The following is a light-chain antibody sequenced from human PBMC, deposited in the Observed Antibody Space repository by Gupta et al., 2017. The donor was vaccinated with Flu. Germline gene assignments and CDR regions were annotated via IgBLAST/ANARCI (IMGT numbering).Light chain of an antibody. CDR2: GAS. CDR3: QQSYSTPLT. CDR1: QRSRNY. J-gene: IGKJ3*01. Sequence: GEKLTTTCRVRQRSRNYLNWYQKKPGKAPKLLIYGASRVPIGVPTSLSGSGSGKNSTLPIRNLNPGDFATYYCQQSYSTPLTFGPGTKVEIK. V-gene: IGKV1-39*01.